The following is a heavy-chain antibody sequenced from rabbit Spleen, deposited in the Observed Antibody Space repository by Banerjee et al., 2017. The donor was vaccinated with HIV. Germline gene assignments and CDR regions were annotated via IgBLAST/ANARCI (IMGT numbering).Heavy chain of an antibody. CDR1: GFTISSYN. D-gene: IGHD1-1*01. CDR3: ARNYVNAFDP. J-gene: IGHJ2*01. CDR2: IYPVFGIT. Sequence: QLEETGGGLVQPGGSLTLSCKVSGFTISSYNMGWVRQAPGKGLEWIGDIYPVFGITNYANSVKGRFTISSDNAQNTVDLQMNSLTAADTATYFCARNYVNAFDPWGQGTLVTVS. V-gene: IGHV1S7*01.